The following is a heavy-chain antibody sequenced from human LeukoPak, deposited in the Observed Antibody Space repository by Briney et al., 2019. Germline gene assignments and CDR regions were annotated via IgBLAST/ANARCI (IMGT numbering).Heavy chain of an antibody. J-gene: IGHJ5*02. CDR2: INSDVSST. CDR3: ARGVGGDSRFDP. CDR1: GFTFSSYA. D-gene: IGHD1-26*01. V-gene: IGHV3-74*01. Sequence: PGGSLRLSCAASGFTFSSYAMSWVRQAPGKGLVWVSRINSDVSSTTYADSVRGRFTISRDNAKNTLYLQMNSLRAADTAVYYCARGVGGDSRFDPWGQGTLVTVSS.